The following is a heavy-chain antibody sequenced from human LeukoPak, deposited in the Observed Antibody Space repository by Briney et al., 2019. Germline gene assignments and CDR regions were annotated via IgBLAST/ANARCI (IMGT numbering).Heavy chain of an antibody. D-gene: IGHD1-26*01. CDR2: ISGSGGST. J-gene: IGHJ4*02. Sequence: GGSLRLSCAASGFTFSSYAMSWVRQAPGKGLEWVLAISGSGGSTYYADSVKGRFTISRDDSKNTLYLQVNSLRAEDTAVYYCAKAGSIRFDYWGQGTLVTVSS. CDR1: GFTFSSYA. V-gene: IGHV3-23*01. CDR3: AKAGSIRFDY.